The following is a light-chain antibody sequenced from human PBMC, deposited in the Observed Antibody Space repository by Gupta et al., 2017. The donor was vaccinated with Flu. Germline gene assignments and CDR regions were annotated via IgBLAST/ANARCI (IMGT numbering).Light chain of an antibody. V-gene: IGKV1-39*01. Sequence: PSSLSASVGDRVTITCQASQDSYNYLNWYQQEEGKAPKLLIYAAAILQRGVPSRFSGSESGTDFSLTISRLQTEDIATYYCQQTDTYPWTFGQGTKVEIK. CDR3: QQTDTYPWT. J-gene: IGKJ1*01. CDR1: QDSYNY. CDR2: AAA.